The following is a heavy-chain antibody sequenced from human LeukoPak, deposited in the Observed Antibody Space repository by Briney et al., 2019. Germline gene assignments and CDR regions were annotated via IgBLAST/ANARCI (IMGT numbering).Heavy chain of an antibody. Sequence: PSETLSLTCTVSGGSISSYYWSWIRQPPGKGLEWIGYIYYSGSTNYNPSLKSRVTISVDTSKNQFSLKLSSVTAADTAVYYCARAVLWSQGNWFDPWGQGTLVTVSS. D-gene: IGHD3-10*01. CDR2: IYYSGST. J-gene: IGHJ5*02. V-gene: IGHV4-59*01. CDR1: GGSISSYY. CDR3: ARAVLWSQGNWFDP.